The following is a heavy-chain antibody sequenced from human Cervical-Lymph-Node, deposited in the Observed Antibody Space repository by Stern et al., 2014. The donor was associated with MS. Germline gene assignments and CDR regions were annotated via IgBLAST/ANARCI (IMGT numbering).Heavy chain of an antibody. CDR2: INPGGGSQ. V-gene: IGHV1-46*01. CDR1: GYTFTSNK. Sequence: VQLVESGAEVKKPGASVKVSCKAFGYTFTSNKMHWVRQAPGQGLEWMGIINPGGGSQRYAQKLQGRVHMTRDTSASTVYMELTSLRSEDTAVYSCARDNGGWSVDSWGQGTLVIVSS. J-gene: IGHJ4*02. CDR3: ARDNGGWSVDS. D-gene: IGHD6-19*01.